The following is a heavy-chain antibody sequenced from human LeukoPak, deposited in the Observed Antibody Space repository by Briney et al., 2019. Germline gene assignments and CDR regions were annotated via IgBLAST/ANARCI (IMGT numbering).Heavy chain of an antibody. CDR3: ARAPVGYQLLPLYYYYYMDV. Sequence: ASVKVSCKASGYTFTSYDINWVRQATGQGLEWMGWMNPNSGNTGYAQKFQGRVTMTRNTSISTAYMELSSLRSEDTAVYYCARAPVGYQLLPLYYYYYMDVWAKGPRSPSP. J-gene: IGHJ6*03. D-gene: IGHD2-2*01. CDR1: GYTFTSYD. CDR2: MNPNSGNT. V-gene: IGHV1-8*01.